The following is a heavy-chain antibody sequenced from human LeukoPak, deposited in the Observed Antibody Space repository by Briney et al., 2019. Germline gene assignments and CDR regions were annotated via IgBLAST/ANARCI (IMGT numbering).Heavy chain of an antibody. Sequence: GASVKVSCKASGGTFSSYAISWVRQAPGQGLEWMGGIIPIFGTANYAQKFQGRVTITADESTSTAYMELSSLRSEDTAVYYCARVRSRFGELYNYYFDYWGQGTLVTVSS. CDR3: ARVRSRFGELYNYYFDY. CDR2: IIPIFGTA. CDR1: GGTFSSYA. J-gene: IGHJ4*02. V-gene: IGHV1-69*13. D-gene: IGHD3-10*01.